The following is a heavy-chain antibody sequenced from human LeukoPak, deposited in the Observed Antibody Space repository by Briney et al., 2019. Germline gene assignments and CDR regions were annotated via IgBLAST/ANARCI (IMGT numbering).Heavy chain of an antibody. CDR2: IYPGDSDT. D-gene: IGHD3-10*01. CDR1: GYSFTSYW. V-gene: IGHV5-51*01. CDR3: ARAPPGDYYGSGSYAFDI. J-gene: IGHJ3*02. Sequence: GESLKISCKGSGYSFTSYWIGWVRQMPGKGLEWMGIIYPGDSDTRYSPSFQGQGTISADKSISTAYLQWSSLKASDTAMYYCARAPPGDYYGSGSYAFDIWGQGTMVTVSS.